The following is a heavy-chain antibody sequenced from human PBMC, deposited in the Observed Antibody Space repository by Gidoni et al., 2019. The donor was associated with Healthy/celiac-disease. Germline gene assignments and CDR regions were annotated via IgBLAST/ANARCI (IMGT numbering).Heavy chain of an antibody. D-gene: IGHD6-13*01. Sequence: EVQLLESGGGLVQPGGSLRLSCAASGFTFSSYAMRWVRQPPGKGLEWVSAISGSGGSTYYADSVKCRFTISRDNSKNTLYLQMNSLRAEDTAVYYCAKEMNFRGIAAAGTLWFDYWGQGTLVTVSS. CDR2: ISGSGGST. CDR1: GFTFSSYA. CDR3: AKEMNFRGIAAAGTLWFDY. V-gene: IGHV3-23*01. J-gene: IGHJ4*02.